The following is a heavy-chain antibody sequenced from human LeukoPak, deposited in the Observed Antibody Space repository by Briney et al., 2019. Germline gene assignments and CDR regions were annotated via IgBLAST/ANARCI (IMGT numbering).Heavy chain of an antibody. V-gene: IGHV3-23*01. CDR2: ISGSGGST. CDR1: GFTFSSYA. CDR3: ARYYYDSSGYFDY. D-gene: IGHD3-22*01. Sequence: GVSLRLSCAASGFTFSSYAMSWVRQAPGKGLEWVSAISGSGGSTYYADSVKGRFTISRDNSKNTLYLQMNSLRAEDTAVYYCARYYYDSSGYFDYWGQGILVTLSS. J-gene: IGHJ4*02.